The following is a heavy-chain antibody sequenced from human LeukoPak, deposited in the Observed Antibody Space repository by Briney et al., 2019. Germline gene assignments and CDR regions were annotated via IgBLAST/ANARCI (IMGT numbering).Heavy chain of an antibody. CDR2: ISSSGSTI. D-gene: IGHD1-26*01. Sequence: GGSLRISCAASGFTFDDYGMSWVRQAPGKGLEWVSHISSSGSTIYYADSVKGRFTISRDNPKNSLYLQMNSLRDEDTAVHYCARGGGMGTTSGDYWGQGTLVTVSS. V-gene: IGHV3-48*03. CDR1: GFTFDDYG. J-gene: IGHJ4*01. CDR3: ARGGGMGTTSGDY.